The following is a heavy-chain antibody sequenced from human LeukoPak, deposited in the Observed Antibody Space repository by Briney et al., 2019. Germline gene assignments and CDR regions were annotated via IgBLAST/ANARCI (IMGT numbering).Heavy chain of an antibody. Sequence: SETLSLTCTVSGGSITSSNWWRWWRQPPRKGLVGCGGIYHCGSTNYQPSVKSRVTMSADKSKDQFSLQLTSVTAADTAVYYCVKRGNVANFDSWGQGILVTVSS. CDR2: IYHCGST. V-gene: IGHV4-4*02. CDR3: VKRGNVANFDS. J-gene: IGHJ4*02. D-gene: IGHD5-12*01. CDR1: GGSITSSNW.